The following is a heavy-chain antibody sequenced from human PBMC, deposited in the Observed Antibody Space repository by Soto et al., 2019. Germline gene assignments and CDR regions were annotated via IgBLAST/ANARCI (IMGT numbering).Heavy chain of an antibody. CDR3: AHSSGYYYGSGSYYKM. Sequence: SGPTLVNPTQTLTLTCTFSGFSLSNSGVGVGWSRQPPGKALEWLALIYWNDDKRYSPSLKSRLTITKDTSKNQVVLTMTNMDPVDTATYYCAHSSGYYYGSGSYYKMWGQGTLVTVSS. CDR1: GFSLSNSGVG. D-gene: IGHD3-10*01. J-gene: IGHJ4*02. V-gene: IGHV2-5*01. CDR2: IYWNDDK.